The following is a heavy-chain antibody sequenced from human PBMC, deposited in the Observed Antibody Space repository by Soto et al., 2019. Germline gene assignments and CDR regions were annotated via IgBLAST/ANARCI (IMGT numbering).Heavy chain of an antibody. CDR2: IYPGDSDT. CDR3: ARRDFYDSSGYPFDY. CDR1: GYIFSNYW. Sequence: GESLKISCKVSGYIFSNYWIGWVRQTPGKDLEWMGIIYPGDSDTTYSPSFQGQVTLSVDKSISTAYLQWTSLQASDTAIYYCARRDFYDSSGYPFDYWGQGAPVTVSS. V-gene: IGHV5-51*01. J-gene: IGHJ4*02. D-gene: IGHD3-22*01.